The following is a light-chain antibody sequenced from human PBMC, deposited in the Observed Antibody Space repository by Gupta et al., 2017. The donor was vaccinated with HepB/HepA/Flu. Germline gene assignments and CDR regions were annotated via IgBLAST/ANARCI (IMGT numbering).Light chain of an antibody. CDR2: QDS. Sequence: SYNLTQAPSVSVSPGQTASITCSGDKLGDKYACWYQQKPGQSPLLVIYQDSKRPSGIPERFSGSNSGNTATLTISGTQAMDEADYYCQAWDSGTVVCGGGTKLTVL. CDR1: KLGDKY. V-gene: IGLV3-1*01. CDR3: QAWDSGTVV. J-gene: IGLJ2*01.